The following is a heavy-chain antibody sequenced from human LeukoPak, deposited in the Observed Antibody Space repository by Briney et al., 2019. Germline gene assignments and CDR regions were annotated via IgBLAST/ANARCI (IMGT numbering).Heavy chain of an antibody. Sequence: GGSLRLSCAASGFSFAYYAMHWVRQAPGKGLEWVSLITANGDSTYYADSVKGRFTTSRDNSKNSLSLQMNSLRTEDTALYYCAKDIEAGTAGFSFDYWGQGTLVAVSS. CDR2: ITANGDST. J-gene: IGHJ4*02. D-gene: IGHD2-21*02. V-gene: IGHV3-43*02. CDR3: AKDIEAGTAGFSFDY. CDR1: GFSFAYYA.